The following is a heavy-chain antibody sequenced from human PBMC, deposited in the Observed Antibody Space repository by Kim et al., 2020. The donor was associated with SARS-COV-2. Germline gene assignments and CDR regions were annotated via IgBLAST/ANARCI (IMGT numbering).Heavy chain of an antibody. J-gene: IGHJ4*02. D-gene: IGHD4-4*01. V-gene: IGHV3-23*01. Sequence: GGSLRLSCAASGFTFSSYALSWVRQAPGKGLEWVSRISASGGATYYADSVQGRFTISRDNSKNALNLEMNSLRAEDTALYYCAKVTTLPSSFYYYWGQGT. CDR3: AKVTTLPSSFYYY. CDR1: GFTFSSYA. CDR2: ISASGGAT.